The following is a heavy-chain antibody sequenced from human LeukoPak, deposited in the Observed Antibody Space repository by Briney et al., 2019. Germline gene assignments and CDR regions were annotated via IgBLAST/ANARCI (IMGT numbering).Heavy chain of an antibody. CDR3: AELGITMIGGV. J-gene: IGHJ6*04. Sequence: GGSLRLSCAASGFTLSSYAMSWVRQAPGKGLEWVSAMSSSDDGRYYADSVKGRFTISRDNAKNSLYLQMNSLRAEDTAVYYCAELGITMIGGVWGKGTTVTISS. CDR2: MSSSDDGR. D-gene: IGHD3-10*02. V-gene: IGHV3-23*01. CDR1: GFTLSSYA.